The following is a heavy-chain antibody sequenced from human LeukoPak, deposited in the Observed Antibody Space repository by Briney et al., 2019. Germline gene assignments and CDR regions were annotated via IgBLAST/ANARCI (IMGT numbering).Heavy chain of an antibody. CDR2: INSDGSST. V-gene: IGHV3-74*01. Sequence: GGSLRLSCAASGFTFSSYWMHWVRQAPGKGRVRVSRINSDGSSTIYADSVKGRFTISRDNAKNTLYLQMNSLRAEDTAVYYCARAGSSSWYSNRFDPWGQGTLVTVSS. J-gene: IGHJ5*02. CDR1: GFTFSSYW. CDR3: ARAGSSSWYSNRFDP. D-gene: IGHD6-13*01.